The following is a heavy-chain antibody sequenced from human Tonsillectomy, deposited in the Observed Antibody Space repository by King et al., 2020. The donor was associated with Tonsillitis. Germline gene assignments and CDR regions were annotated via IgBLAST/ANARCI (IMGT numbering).Heavy chain of an antibody. Sequence: VQLVESGGDLVQPGRSLRISCTASGFTFGDYGMSWVRQAPGKGLEWVALIRSRTYGGTPEYGASVKGRFTISRDDSKSTAYLLMNSLETEDTAVYYCSSYPHPHCSNPGCHFDSWRQGTLVTVSS. V-gene: IGHV3-49*04. CDR3: SSYPHPHCSNPGCHFDS. CDR2: IRSRTYGGTP. D-gene: IGHD2-2*01. J-gene: IGHJ4*02. CDR1: GFTFGDYG.